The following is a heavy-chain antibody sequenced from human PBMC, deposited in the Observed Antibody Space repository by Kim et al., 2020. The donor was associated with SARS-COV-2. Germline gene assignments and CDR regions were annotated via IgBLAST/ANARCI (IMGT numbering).Heavy chain of an antibody. J-gene: IGHJ5*02. CDR2: IYYSGST. Sequence: SETLSLTCTVSGGSISSYYWSWIRQPPGKGLEWIGYIYYSGSTNYNPSLKSRVTISVDTSKNQFSLKLSSVTAADTAVYYCARTPRIPSIAAAWFDPWGQGTLVTVSS. D-gene: IGHD6-13*01. V-gene: IGHV4-59*01. CDR1: GGSISSYY. CDR3: ARTPRIPSIAAAWFDP.